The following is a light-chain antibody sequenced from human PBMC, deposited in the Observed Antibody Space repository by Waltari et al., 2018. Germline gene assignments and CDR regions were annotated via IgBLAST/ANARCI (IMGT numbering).Light chain of an antibody. CDR2: GAS. J-gene: IGKJ2*01. Sequence: DIHMTQSPSSLSASIGDRVTMTCRASRGIRNDVGWYQQKPGKAPKHLIFGASTLESGVPSRFTGRGTGTEFTLTISRLQPEDFASYFCLQYNSYPYTFGRGTKLEIK. CDR3: LQYNSYPYT. CDR1: RGIRND. V-gene: IGKV1-17*01.